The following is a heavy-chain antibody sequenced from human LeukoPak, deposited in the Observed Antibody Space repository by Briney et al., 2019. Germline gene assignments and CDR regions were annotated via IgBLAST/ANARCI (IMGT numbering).Heavy chain of an antibody. CDR1: GGSFSGYY. D-gene: IGHD6-6*01. CDR3: ARGLRYSSSSGDY. Sequence: SETLSLICAVYGGSFSGYYWSWIRQPPGKGLEWIGEINHSGSTNYNPSLKSRVTISVDTSKNQFSLKLSSVTAADTAVYYCARGLRYSSSSGDYWGQGTLVTVSS. J-gene: IGHJ4*02. V-gene: IGHV4-34*01. CDR2: INHSGST.